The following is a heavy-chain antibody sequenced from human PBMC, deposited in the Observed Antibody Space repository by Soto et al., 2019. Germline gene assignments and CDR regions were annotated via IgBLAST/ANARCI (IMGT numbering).Heavy chain of an antibody. Sequence: PGGSLRLSCAACGFTFXSYGMHWVRQAPGKGLEWVAVIWYDGSNKYYADSVKGRFTISRDNSKNTLYLQMNSLRAEDTAVYYCARERYSYGYVDYYYGMDVWGQGTTVTVSS. D-gene: IGHD5-18*01. CDR3: ARERYSYGYVDYYYGMDV. CDR2: IWYDGSNK. J-gene: IGHJ6*02. V-gene: IGHV3-33*01. CDR1: GFTFXSYG.